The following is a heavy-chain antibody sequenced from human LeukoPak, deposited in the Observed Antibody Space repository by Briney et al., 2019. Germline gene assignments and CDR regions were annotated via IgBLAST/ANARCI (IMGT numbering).Heavy chain of an antibody. V-gene: IGHV4-39*01. D-gene: IGHD2-21*02. Sequence: SETLSLTCTVSGGSISSSSYYWGWIRQPPGKGLEWIGSIYYSGSTYYNPSLKSRVPISVDTSKNQFSLKLRAVTAADTAVYYCARHGLIVVVTANYFDYWGQGTLVTVSS. CDR2: IYYSGST. CDR1: GGSISSSSYY. J-gene: IGHJ4*02. CDR3: ARHGLIVVVTANYFDY.